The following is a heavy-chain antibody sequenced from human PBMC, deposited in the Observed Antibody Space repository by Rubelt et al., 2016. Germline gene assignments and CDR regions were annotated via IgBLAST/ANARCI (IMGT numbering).Heavy chain of an antibody. CDR1: GGTFRSYA. D-gene: IGHD6-13*01. J-gene: IGHJ4*02. CDR2: ILPIFGTA. CDR3: ARRQQLGPFDY. V-gene: IGHV1-69*13. Sequence: QVQLVQSGAEVKKPGASVKVSCKASGGTFRSYAISWVRQAPGQGLEWMGGILPIFGTATYAQKVQGRVTIIADESTSTSYMGLSSLRSEDTAVYYCARRQQLGPFDYWGQGTLVTVSS.